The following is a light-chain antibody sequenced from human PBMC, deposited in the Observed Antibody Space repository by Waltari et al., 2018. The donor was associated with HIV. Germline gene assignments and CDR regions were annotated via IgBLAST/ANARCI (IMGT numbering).Light chain of an antibody. J-gene: IGLJ2*01. CDR3: SSSAGSNNCGV. V-gene: IGLV2-8*01. Sequence: QSALTQPPSASGSPGQSVTISCTGTSSDVGGYNYVSWYQQHPGKAPKLMIYEVSRRPSGVPDCFSGSKSGTTASLAVSGLQAEDEADYYCSSSAGSNNCGVFGGGTKLTVL. CDR1: SSDVGGYNY. CDR2: EVS.